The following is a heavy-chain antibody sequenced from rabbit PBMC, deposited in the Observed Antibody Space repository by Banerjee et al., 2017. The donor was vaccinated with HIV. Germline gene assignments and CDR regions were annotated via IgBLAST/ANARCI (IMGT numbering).Heavy chain of an antibody. CDR3: ARWAGYTGYGYAYGMDL. J-gene: IGHJ6*01. Sequence: QSLEESGGDLVKPGASLTLTCTASGFSFSSSYYMCWVRQAPGKGLEWIACIYAGSSGSTYYASWAKGRFTISKTSSTTVTLQMTSLTAADTATYFCARWAGYTGYGYAYGMDLWGPGTLVTVS. CDR2: IYAGSSGST. V-gene: IGHV1S40*01. D-gene: IGHD6-1*01. CDR1: GFSFSSSYY.